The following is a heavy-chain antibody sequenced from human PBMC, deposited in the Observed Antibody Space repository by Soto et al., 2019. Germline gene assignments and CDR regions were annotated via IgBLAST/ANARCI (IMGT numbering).Heavy chain of an antibody. CDR1: ESPFMDYD. CDR2: MNPNSGNT. CDR3: VRMASSGTLNWFEP. J-gene: IGHJ5*02. Sequence: SVKIACTAPESPFMDYDISLVRQATGQGLEWMGWMNPNSGNTGYSLKFQGRVSMTRNTSIYTVYLELRSLASDDTAVYYCVRMASSGTLNWFEPWGQGTLVTVSS. V-gene: IGHV1-8*01. D-gene: IGHD1-1*01.